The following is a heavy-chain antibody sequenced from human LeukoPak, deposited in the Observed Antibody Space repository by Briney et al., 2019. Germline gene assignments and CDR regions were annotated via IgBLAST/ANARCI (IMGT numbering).Heavy chain of an antibody. J-gene: IGHJ4*02. CDR3: AKIQETIFGVGYFDY. Sequence: GGSLRLSCAASAFTFSSYAMTWVRQAPGKGLEWVSSITDSGGRTFYAGSVKGRFTMSRDNSKNTLYLQMNGLRAEDTAIYYCAKIQETIFGVGYFDYWGPGTRVTVSS. CDR2: ITDSGGRT. V-gene: IGHV3-23*01. D-gene: IGHD3-3*01. CDR1: AFTFSSYA.